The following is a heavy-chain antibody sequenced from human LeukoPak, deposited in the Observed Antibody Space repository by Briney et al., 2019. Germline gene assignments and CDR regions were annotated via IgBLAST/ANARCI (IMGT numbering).Heavy chain of an antibody. D-gene: IGHD6-13*01. Sequence: SMKVSCKASGGTFSSNVISWVRQAPGQGLEWMGRIIPIIGTPDYAQKFQGRVTITADKSTNTAYMELTSLKSDDTAVYYCARAGGSSWYVSLYYWGQGTLVTVSS. CDR1: GGTFSSNV. J-gene: IGHJ4*02. CDR2: IIPIIGTP. V-gene: IGHV1-69*04. CDR3: ARAGGSSWYVSLYY.